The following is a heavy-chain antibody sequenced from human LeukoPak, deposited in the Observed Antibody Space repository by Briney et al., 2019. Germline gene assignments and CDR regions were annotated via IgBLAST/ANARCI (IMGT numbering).Heavy chain of an antibody. CDR1: GFTFSSYA. CDR2: ISGSGGST. J-gene: IGHJ4*02. V-gene: IGHV3-23*01. D-gene: IGHD3-10*01. Sequence: GGSLRLSCAASGFTFSSYAMSWVRQASGKGLEWVSAISGSGGSTYYADSVKGRFTISRDNSKNTLYLQMNSLRAEDTAVYYCAKAGYGSGSYYTLSHFDYWGQGTLVTVSS. CDR3: AKAGYGSGSYYTLSHFDY.